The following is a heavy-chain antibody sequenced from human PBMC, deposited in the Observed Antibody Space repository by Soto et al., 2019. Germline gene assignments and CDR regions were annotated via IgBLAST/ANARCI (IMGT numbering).Heavy chain of an antibody. CDR2: ISAYNGNT. J-gene: IGHJ6*02. CDR3: AGNYDFWSGYYPKQYYYYYYGMDV. V-gene: IGHV1-18*01. D-gene: IGHD3-3*01. CDR1: GYTFTSYG. Sequence: ASVKVSCKASGYTFTSYGISWVRQAPGQGLEWMGWISAYNGNTNYAQKLQGRVTMTTDTSTSTAYMELRSLRSDDTAVYYCAGNYDFWSGYYPKQYYYYYYGMDVWGQGTTVTAP.